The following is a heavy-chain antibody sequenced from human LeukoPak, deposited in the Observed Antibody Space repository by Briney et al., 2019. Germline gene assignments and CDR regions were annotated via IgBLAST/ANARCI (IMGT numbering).Heavy chain of an antibody. CDR1: GGSFSGYY. J-gene: IGHJ6*04. Sequence: SETLSLTCAVYGGSFSGYYWSWIRQPPGKGLEWIGEINHSGSTNYNPSLKSRVTISVDPSKNQFSLKLSSVTAADTAVYYCARGGYQLLLRPYYYGMDVWGKGTTVTVSS. CDR3: ARGGYQLLLRPYYYGMDV. V-gene: IGHV4-34*01. D-gene: IGHD2-2*01. CDR2: INHSGST.